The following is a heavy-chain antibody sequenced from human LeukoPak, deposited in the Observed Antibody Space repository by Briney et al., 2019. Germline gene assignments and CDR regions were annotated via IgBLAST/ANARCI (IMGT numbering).Heavy chain of an antibody. Sequence: GGSLRLSCAASGFTFSSYGMHWVRQAPGKGLEWVAVISYDGSNKYYADSVKGRFTISRDNPGNVVYLQMDSLRAEDTAVYYCTRVAQSGPTGWFDPWGQGTLVTVSS. D-gene: IGHD3-10*01. CDR3: TRVAQSGPTGWFDP. V-gene: IGHV3-30*03. J-gene: IGHJ5*02. CDR2: ISYDGSNK. CDR1: GFTFSSYG.